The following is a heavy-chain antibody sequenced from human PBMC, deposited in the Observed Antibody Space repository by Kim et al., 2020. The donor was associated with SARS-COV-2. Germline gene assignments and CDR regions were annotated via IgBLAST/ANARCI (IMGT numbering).Heavy chain of an antibody. V-gene: IGHV4-4*02. J-gene: IGHJ4*02. Sequence: NNNPSLKSRVTISVDKSKTQFSLKLSSVTAADTAVYYCARDWGVQGVIKYWGQGTLVTVSS. D-gene: IGHD3-10*01. CDR3: ARDWGVQGVIKY.